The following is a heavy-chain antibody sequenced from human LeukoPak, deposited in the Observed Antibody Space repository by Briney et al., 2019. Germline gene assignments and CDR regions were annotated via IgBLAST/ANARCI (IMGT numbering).Heavy chain of an antibody. D-gene: IGHD6-13*01. Sequence: PGGSLRLSCAASGFTFSTYGMNWVRQAPGKGLEWVSSIGGSSTSIYYAGSVKGRFTISRDNAKNSLYLQMNSLRAEDTAVYYCAREEGKQQMEAFDYWGQGTLVTVSS. V-gene: IGHV3-21*06. CDR3: AREEGKQQMEAFDY. CDR1: GFTFSTYG. CDR2: IGGSSTSI. J-gene: IGHJ4*02.